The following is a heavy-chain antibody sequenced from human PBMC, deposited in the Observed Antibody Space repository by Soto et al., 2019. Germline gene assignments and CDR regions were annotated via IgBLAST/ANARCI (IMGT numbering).Heavy chain of an antibody. J-gene: IGHJ4*02. CDR2: ISAGGGST. V-gene: IGHV3-23*01. CDR3: AKDGVQGSDGWYFLDS. CDR1: GFTFNTYA. D-gene: IGHD6-19*01. Sequence: GGSLRLSCAVSGFTFNTYALSWVRQAPGKGLEWVSWISAGGGSTFYADSVKGRFTSFRDNSKNTSFLEMNSLRAEDTAVYYCAKDGVQGSDGWYFLDSWGQGTLVTVSS.